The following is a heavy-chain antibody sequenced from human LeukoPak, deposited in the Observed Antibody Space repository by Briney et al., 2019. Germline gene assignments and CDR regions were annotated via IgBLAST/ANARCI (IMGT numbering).Heavy chain of an antibody. D-gene: IGHD3-22*01. CDR2: IKSDGST. V-gene: IGHV3-74*01. CDR1: GFTFSRYW. Sequence: PGRSLRLSCAASGFTFSRYWMHRVRQAPGKGLVWVSRIKSDGSTDYADSVKGRFTISRDNAKNTVSLQMNSLRAEDTGVYYCARAPAEIGGYYPEYFRHWGQGTLVTVSS. J-gene: IGHJ1*01. CDR3: ARAPAEIGGYYPEYFRH.